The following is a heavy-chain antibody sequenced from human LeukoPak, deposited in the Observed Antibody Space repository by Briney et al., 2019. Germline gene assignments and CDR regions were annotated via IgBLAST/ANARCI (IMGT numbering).Heavy chain of an antibody. J-gene: IGHJ1*01. CDR2: ITSDGSST. CDR3: AKDPAVANTARRFQH. V-gene: IGHV3-74*01. Sequence: GGSLRLSCAASGFTLSNYWMHWVRQAPGKGLVWVSRITSDGSSTNYADSVKGRFTISRDNSKNTLYLQMNSLRVEDTAVYYCAKDPAVANTARRFQHWGQGTLVTVTS. CDR1: GFTLSNYW. D-gene: IGHD6-19*01.